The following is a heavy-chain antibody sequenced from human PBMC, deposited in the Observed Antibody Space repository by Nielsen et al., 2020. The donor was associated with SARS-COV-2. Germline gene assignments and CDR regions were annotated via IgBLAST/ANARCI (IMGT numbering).Heavy chain of an antibody. Sequence: ASVKVSCKASGYTFTSNDITWVRQAPGQGLEWMGRISPSNGNTKYAQRFQGRVTMTTDTSTSTAYMELRSLRSDDTAVYYCARQGGDHDIDYWGQGTLVTVSS. CDR3: ARQGGDHDIDY. CDR1: GYTFTSND. D-gene: IGHD4-17*01. V-gene: IGHV1-18*04. J-gene: IGHJ4*02. CDR2: ISPSNGNT.